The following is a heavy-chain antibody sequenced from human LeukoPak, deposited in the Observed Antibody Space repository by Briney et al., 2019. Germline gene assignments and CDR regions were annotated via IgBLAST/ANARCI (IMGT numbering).Heavy chain of an antibody. CDR2: INPNSGGT. Sequence: AASVKVSCKASGYTFTGYYMHWVRQAPGQGLEWMGWINPNSGGTNYAQKFQGRVTMTRDTSISTAYMELSRLRSDDTAVYYCARVWGQWLANPWFDYWGQGTLVTVSS. D-gene: IGHD6-19*01. V-gene: IGHV1-2*02. J-gene: IGHJ4*02. CDR1: GYTFTGYY. CDR3: ARVWGQWLANPWFDY.